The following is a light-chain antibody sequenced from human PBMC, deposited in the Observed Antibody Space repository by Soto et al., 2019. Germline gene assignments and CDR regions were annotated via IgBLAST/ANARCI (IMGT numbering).Light chain of an antibody. Sequence: DIQMIQSPSSLSASVGDRVTITCQASQEISNYLNWYQQKPGEAPKLLIYDASNLERGVPSRFSGRGSGTDFTFTISSLQPEDFATYYCQQYDHLPRTFGRGTKVEIK. J-gene: IGKJ1*01. CDR1: QEISNY. CDR3: QQYDHLPRT. CDR2: DAS. V-gene: IGKV1-33*01.